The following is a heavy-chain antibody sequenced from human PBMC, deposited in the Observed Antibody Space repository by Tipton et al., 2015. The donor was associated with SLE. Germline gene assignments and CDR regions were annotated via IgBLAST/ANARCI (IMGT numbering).Heavy chain of an antibody. CDR2: IYYSGST. CDR1: GGSISSSSYY. CDR3: AREGSIAPDY. Sequence: LSLTCTVSGGSISSSSYYWGWIRQPPGKGLEWIGSIYYSGSTYYNPSLKSRVTISVDTSKNQFSLKLSSVTAADTAVYYCAREGSIAPDYWGQGTLVTVSS. D-gene: IGHD6-6*01. J-gene: IGHJ4*02. V-gene: IGHV4-39*07.